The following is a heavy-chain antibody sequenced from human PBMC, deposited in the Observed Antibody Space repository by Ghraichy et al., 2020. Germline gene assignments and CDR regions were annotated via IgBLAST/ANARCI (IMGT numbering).Heavy chain of an antibody. V-gene: IGHV1-18*01. CDR2: ISPYNGQT. CDR1: GYSFTTEG. Sequence: ASVKVSCKASGYSFTTEGISWVRQAPGEGPEWMGWISPYNGQTNYAQKFQGRLTVTTDTSTSTVYMEFRSLRPDDTAVYYCAKGGYSYGFDPYYFDSWGQGTLVTVSS. CDR3: AKGGYSYGFDPYYFDS. D-gene: IGHD5-18*01. J-gene: IGHJ4*02.